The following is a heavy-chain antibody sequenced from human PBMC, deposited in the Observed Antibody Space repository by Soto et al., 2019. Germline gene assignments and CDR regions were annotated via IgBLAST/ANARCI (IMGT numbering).Heavy chain of an antibody. CDR2: ISSNGGST. CDR3: AIGGQQLVGRWLYY. J-gene: IGHJ4*02. Sequence: EVQLVESGGGLVQPGGSLRLSCAASGFTFSSYAMHWVRQAPGKGLEYVSAISSNGGSTYYANSVKGRFTICRDNSKNTLYLQMGSLRAEDMAVYYCAIGGQQLVGRWLYYWGQGTLVTVSS. CDR1: GFTFSSYA. D-gene: IGHD6-13*01. V-gene: IGHV3-64*01.